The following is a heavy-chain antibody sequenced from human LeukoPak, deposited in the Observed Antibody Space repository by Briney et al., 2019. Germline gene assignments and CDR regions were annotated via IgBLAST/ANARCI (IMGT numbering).Heavy chain of an antibody. CDR1: GFTFSSYW. V-gene: IGHV3-74*01. D-gene: IGHD3-22*01. CDR3: ARDLVLLEYYYDSSGYYGDY. J-gene: IGHJ4*02. CDR2: INSDGSST. Sequence: GGSLRLSCAASGFTFSSYWMHWVRQAPGKGLVWVSRINSDGSSTSYADSVKGRFTISRDNAKNSLYLQMNSLRAEDTAVYYCARDLVLLEYYYDSSGYYGDYWGQGTLVTVSS.